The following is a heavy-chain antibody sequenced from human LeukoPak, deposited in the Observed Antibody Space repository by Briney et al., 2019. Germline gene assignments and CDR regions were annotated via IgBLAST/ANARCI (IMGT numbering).Heavy chain of an antibody. CDR2: IYYSGST. D-gene: IGHD6-19*01. V-gene: IGHV4-59*01. J-gene: IGHJ5*02. CDR1: GGSISSYY. Sequence: PSETLSLTCTVSGGSISSYYWRWIRQPPGKGLEWIGYIYYSGSTNYNTSLKSRVTISVDTSKDQFSLKLSSVTAADTAVYYCARVWNSSGWYVDWFDPWGQGTLVTVSS. CDR3: ARVWNSSGWYVDWFDP.